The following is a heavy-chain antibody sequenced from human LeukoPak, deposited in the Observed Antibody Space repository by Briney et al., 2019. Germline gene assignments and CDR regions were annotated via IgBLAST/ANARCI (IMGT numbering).Heavy chain of an antibody. V-gene: IGHV1-46*01. CDR1: GYTFTSYY. CDR2: INPSGGST. CDR3: ARNRAVTTAFDI. Sequence: GASVKVSCKASGYTFTSYYMHWVRQAPGQGLEWMGIINPSGGSTSYAQKFQGRVTMTRDTSTSAVYMELSSLRSDDTAVYYCARNRAVTTAFDIWGQGTMVTVSS. D-gene: IGHD4-17*01. J-gene: IGHJ3*02.